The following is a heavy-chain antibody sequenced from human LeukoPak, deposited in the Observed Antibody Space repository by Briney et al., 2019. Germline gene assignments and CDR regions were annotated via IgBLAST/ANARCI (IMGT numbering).Heavy chain of an antibody. CDR3: ARGSTYDILTGYRVHYFDY. CDR2: INHSGST. D-gene: IGHD3-9*01. V-gene: IGHV4-34*01. Sequence: PSETLSLTCAVYGGSFSGYYWSWIRQPPGKGLECIGEINHSGSTNYNPSLKSRVTISVDTSKNQFSLKLSSVTAADTAVYYCARGSTYDILTGYRVHYFDYWGQGTLVTVSS. J-gene: IGHJ4*02. CDR1: GGSFSGYY.